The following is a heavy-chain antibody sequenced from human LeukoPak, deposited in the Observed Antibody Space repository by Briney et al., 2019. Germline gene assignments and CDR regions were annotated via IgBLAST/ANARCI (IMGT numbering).Heavy chain of an antibody. J-gene: IGHJ4*02. D-gene: IGHD1-26*01. CDR3: ASGGIYYGAAFDF. Sequence: GGSLRLSCAASGFTFSSYEMNWVRQAPGKGLEGGSYISSSGSTIYYADSVKGRFTISRDNAKNSLDLQITSLRAEDTALYYCASGGIYYGAAFDFWGQGILVTVSS. CDR1: GFTFSSYE. V-gene: IGHV3-48*03. CDR2: ISSSGSTI.